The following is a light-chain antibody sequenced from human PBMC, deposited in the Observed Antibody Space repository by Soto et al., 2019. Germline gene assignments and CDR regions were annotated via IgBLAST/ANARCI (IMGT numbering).Light chain of an antibody. V-gene: IGLV2-14*01. CDR1: SSDVGGYDY. J-gene: IGLJ6*01. Sequence: QSALTQPASVSGSPGQSITISCTGSSSDVGGYDYVSWYQHQPGKAPKLMIYEVASRPSGVSNRFSGSKSGNTASLTIAGLRAEDEGDYYCQSYDSGLSDYLFGSGTKVTVL. CDR3: QSYDSGLSDYL. CDR2: EVA.